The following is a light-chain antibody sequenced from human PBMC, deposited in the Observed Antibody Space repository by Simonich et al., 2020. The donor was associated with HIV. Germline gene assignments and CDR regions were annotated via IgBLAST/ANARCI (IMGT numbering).Light chain of an antibody. CDR2: GAA. Sequence: EIVMTQFPATLSVSPGERATLSCRASQSISNNLAWYQQKPGQAPRLLTNGAATRATGIPARFSGSGSGTEFTLTISSMQSEDFAVYYCQQYNSWPPWTFGQGTKVEIK. V-gene: IGKV3-15*01. J-gene: IGKJ1*01. CDR1: QSISNN. CDR3: QQYNSWPPWT.